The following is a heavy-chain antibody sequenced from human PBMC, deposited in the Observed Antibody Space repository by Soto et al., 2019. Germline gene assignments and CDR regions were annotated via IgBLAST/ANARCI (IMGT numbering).Heavy chain of an antibody. J-gene: IGHJ4*02. D-gene: IGHD4-17*01. CDR2: ISDSVGST. V-gene: IGHV3-23*01. Sequence: GGSLRLSCAASGFTFSSHAMSWVRQAPGKGLEWVSAISDSVGSTYYADSVKGRFTISRDNSKNTLFLQMNTLRAEDTAVFYCATRHYGGYVLDYWGQGTLVTVSS. CDR3: ATRHYGGYVLDY. CDR1: GFTFSSHA.